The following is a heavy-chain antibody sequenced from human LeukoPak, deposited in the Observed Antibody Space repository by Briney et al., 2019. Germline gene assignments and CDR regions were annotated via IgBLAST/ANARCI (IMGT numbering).Heavy chain of an antibody. CDR1: GFTFSNFA. J-gene: IGHJ4*02. D-gene: IGHD1-26*01. V-gene: IGHV3-23*01. CDR3: AKDSSRVSGNYDYFDY. CDR2: ISDSGGST. Sequence: GGSLRLSCGASGFTFSNFAMSWVRQAPGEGLEWVSVISDSGGSTYYADSVKGRLTISRDNSKNTLYLQMNSLGAEDTAVYYCAKDSSRVSGNYDYFDYWGQGALVTVSS.